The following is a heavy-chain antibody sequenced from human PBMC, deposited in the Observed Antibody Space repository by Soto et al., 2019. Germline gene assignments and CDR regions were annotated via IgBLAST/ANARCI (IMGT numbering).Heavy chain of an antibody. CDR1: GGSISSSNW. D-gene: IGHD3-10*01. V-gene: IGHV4-4*02. J-gene: IGHJ4*02. CDR2: IYHSGST. Sequence: QVQLQESGPGLVKPSGTLSLTCAVSGGSISSSNWWNWVRQPPGKGLEWIGEIYHSGSTNYNPSLKSRVTLSVAKSKNQFSLKLSSVTAADTAVYYCARDKARYYYGSGSSTLFHYWGQGTLVTVSS. CDR3: ARDKARYYYGSGSSTLFHY.